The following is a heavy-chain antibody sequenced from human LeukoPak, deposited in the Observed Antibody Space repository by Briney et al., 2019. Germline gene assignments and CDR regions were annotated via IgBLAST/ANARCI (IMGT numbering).Heavy chain of an antibody. Sequence: ASVKVSCKASGYTFTSYYIYWVRQAPGQGLEWMGMINPNGGSTTYAQKFQGRVTVTRDTSTSTAYMELRSLRSDDTAVYYCARDIVVVPAMGIDAFDIWGQGTMVTVSS. CDR1: GYTFTSYY. CDR3: ARDIVVVPAMGIDAFDI. D-gene: IGHD2-2*01. J-gene: IGHJ3*02. CDR2: INPNGGST. V-gene: IGHV1-46*01.